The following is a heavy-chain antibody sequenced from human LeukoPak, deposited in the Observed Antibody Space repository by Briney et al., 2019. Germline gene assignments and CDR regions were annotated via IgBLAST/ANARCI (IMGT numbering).Heavy chain of an antibody. D-gene: IGHD3-22*01. CDR1: GYTFTNYH. J-gene: IGHJ4*02. Sequence: GASVKVSCKASGYTFTNYHINWVRQATGQGLEWMGWMNPNSGNTGYAQKFQGRVTMTRNTSISTAYMELSSLRSEDTAVYYCARGRDRYYDSSGYYYVNSYWGQGTLVTVSS. CDR2: MNPNSGNT. V-gene: IGHV1-8*02. CDR3: ARGRDRYYDSSGYYYVNSY.